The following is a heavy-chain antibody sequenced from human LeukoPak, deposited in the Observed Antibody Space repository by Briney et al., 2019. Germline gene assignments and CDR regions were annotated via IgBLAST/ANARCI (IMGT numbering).Heavy chain of an antibody. CDR1: GFTFSSYS. V-gene: IGHV3-21*01. J-gene: IGHJ6*02. CDR2: IGSSSSYI. CDR3: ARDPYSYGFEAYYYYGMDV. D-gene: IGHD5-18*01. Sequence: KSGGSLRLSCAASGFTFSSYSMNWVRQAPGKGLEWVSSIGSSSSYIYYADSVKGRFTISRDNAKNSLYLQMNSLRAEDTAVYYCARDPYSYGFEAYYYYGMDVWGQGTTVTVSS.